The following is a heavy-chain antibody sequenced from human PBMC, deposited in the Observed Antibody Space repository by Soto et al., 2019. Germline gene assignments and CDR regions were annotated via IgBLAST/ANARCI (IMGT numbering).Heavy chain of an antibody. CDR1: GYTFTGYY. Sequence: ASVKVSCKASGYTFTGYYMHWVRQAPGQGLEWMGWINPNSGGTNYAQKFQGWVTMTRDTSISTAYMELSRLRSDDTAVYYCGRVGTRTPDCSGGSCYSGFGYWGQGTLVTVSS. CDR3: GRVGTRTPDCSGGSCYSGFGY. J-gene: IGHJ4*02. D-gene: IGHD2-15*01. V-gene: IGHV1-2*04. CDR2: INPNSGGT.